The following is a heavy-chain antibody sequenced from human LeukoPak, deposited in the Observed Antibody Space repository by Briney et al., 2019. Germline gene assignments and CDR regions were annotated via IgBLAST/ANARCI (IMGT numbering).Heavy chain of an antibody. CDR3: AREAGTTAFDI. Sequence: ASVKVSCXASGYTFTGYYMHWVRQAPGQGLEWMGWINPNSGGTNYAQKFQSRVTMTRDTSISTDYMELSRLRSDDTAVYYCAREAGTTAFDIWGQGTMVTVSS. J-gene: IGHJ3*02. D-gene: IGHD6-19*01. CDR1: GYTFTGYY. CDR2: INPNSGGT. V-gene: IGHV1-2*02.